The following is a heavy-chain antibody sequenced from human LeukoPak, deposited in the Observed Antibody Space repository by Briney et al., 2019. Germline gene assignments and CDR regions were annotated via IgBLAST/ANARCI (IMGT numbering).Heavy chain of an antibody. CDR3: ARSAPYFDY. V-gene: IGHV3-7*04. Sequence: GGSLRLSCVASGFTFSSYWVSWVRQAPGKGLEWVANIKQDGSEEYYVDSVKGRFTISRDNAKNSLYLQMKSLRAEDTAVYYCARSAPYFDYWGQGTLVTVSP. CDR2: IKQDGSEE. CDR1: GFTFSSYW. J-gene: IGHJ4*02. D-gene: IGHD2-21*01.